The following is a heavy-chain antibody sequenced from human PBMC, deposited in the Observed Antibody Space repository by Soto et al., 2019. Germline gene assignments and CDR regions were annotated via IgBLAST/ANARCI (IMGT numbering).Heavy chain of an antibody. Sequence: SVKVSCKASGGTFNNYAINWVRQAPGEGLEWMGGIIPISGTTNYAQKFQGRVTITADKSTSTVYMELTSLRSEDTALYYCARWGGLYCSGGSCFKKPFDYWGQGTMVTVYS. V-gene: IGHV1-69*06. CDR1: GGTFNNYA. D-gene: IGHD2-15*01. CDR3: ARWGGLYCSGGSCFKKPFDY. CDR2: IIPISGTT. J-gene: IGHJ4*02.